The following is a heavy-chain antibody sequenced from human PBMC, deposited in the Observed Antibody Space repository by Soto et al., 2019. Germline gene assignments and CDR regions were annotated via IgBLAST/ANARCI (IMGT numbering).Heavy chain of an antibody. V-gene: IGHV4-34*01. CDR3: AREKMTTEPVAGRRYMDV. CDR2: INHSGST. CDR1: GGSFSGYY. J-gene: IGHJ6*03. D-gene: IGHD4-17*01. Sequence: ASETLSLTCAVYGGSFSGYYWSWIRQPPGKGLEWIGEINHSGSTNYNPSLKSRVAISVDTSKNHFSLKLSSVTAADTAVYYCAREKMTTEPVAGRRYMDVWGKGTTVTVSS.